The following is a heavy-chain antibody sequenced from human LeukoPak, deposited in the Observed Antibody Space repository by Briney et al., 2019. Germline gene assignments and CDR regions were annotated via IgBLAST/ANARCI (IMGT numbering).Heavy chain of an antibody. CDR3: AQYCSSTSCYPYYFDY. J-gene: IGHJ4*02. CDR2: IIPIFGTA. Sequence: SVKVSCKASGGTFSSYAISWVRQAPGQGLEWMGGIIPIFGTANYAQKFRGRVTITADESTSTAYMELSSLRSEDTAVYYCAQYCSSTSCYPYYFDYWGQGTLVTVSS. CDR1: GGTFSSYA. D-gene: IGHD2-2*01. V-gene: IGHV1-69*13.